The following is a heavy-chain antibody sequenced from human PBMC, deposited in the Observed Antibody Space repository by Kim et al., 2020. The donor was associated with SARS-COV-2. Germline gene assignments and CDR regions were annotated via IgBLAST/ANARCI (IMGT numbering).Heavy chain of an antibody. J-gene: IGHJ4*02. Sequence: DPVKGRFTISRDNYSNTLALQMDSLRTEDTAVYYCARDGEGSGTYLDHWGQGTLVTVSS. CDR3: ARDGEGSGTYLDH. D-gene: IGHD3-10*01. V-gene: IGHV3-30*07.